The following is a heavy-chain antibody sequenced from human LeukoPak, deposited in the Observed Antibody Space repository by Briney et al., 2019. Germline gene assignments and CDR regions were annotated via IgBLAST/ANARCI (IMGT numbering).Heavy chain of an antibody. CDR3: ARGADYGASRHFDY. CDR1: GGSISSGGYS. D-gene: IGHD4-17*01. V-gene: IGHV4-30-2*01. CDR2: IYHSGST. Sequence: SETLSLTCAVSGGSISSGGYSWSWIRQPPGKGLEGIGYIYHSGSTYYNPSLKSRVTISVDRSKNQFSLKLSSVTAADTAVYYCARGADYGASRHFDYWGQGTLVTVSS. J-gene: IGHJ4*02.